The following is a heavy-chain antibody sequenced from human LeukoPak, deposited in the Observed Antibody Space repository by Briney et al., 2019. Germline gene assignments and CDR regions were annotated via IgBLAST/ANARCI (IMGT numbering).Heavy chain of an antibody. J-gene: IGHJ4*02. CDR1: GGSISSDY. CDR2: IHYNGHT. V-gene: IGHV4-59*01. Sequence: SETLSLTCSVAGGSISSDYWAWIRQIPGKGLEWIAYIHYNGHTSYNPSLKSRVTISIDASKNQFSLKLSSVTAADTAVYYCEGYGSGSYWKAFDYWGQGTLVTVSS. CDR3: EGYGSGSYWKAFDY. D-gene: IGHD3-10*01.